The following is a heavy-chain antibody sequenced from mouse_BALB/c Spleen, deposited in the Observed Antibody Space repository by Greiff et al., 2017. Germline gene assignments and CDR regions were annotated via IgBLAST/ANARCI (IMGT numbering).Heavy chain of an antibody. D-gene: IGHD2-4*01. J-gene: IGHJ3*01. CDR1: GYSITSDYA. V-gene: IGHV3-2*02. CDR2: ISYSGST. Sequence: DVKLQESGPGLVKPSQSLSLTCTVTGYSITSDYAWNWIRQFPGNKLEWMGYISYSGSTSYNPSLKSRISITRDTSKNQFFLQLNSVTTEDTATYYCARYDYDEAYWGQGTLVTVSA. CDR3: ARYDYDEAY.